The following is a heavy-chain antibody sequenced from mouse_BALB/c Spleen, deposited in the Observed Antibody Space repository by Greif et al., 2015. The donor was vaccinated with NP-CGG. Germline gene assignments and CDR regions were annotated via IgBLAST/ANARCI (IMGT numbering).Heavy chain of an antibody. Sequence: VQLQQSGAELVRSGASVKLSCTASGFNIKDYYMHWVKQRPEQALEWIGWIDPENGDTEYAPKFQGKATMTADTSSNTAYLQLSSLTSEDTAVYYCTYYGYDGGAMDYWGQGTSVTVSS. D-gene: IGHD2-9*01. J-gene: IGHJ4*01. CDR3: TYYGYDGGAMDY. V-gene: IGHV14-4*02. CDR1: GFNIKDYY. CDR2: IDPENGDT.